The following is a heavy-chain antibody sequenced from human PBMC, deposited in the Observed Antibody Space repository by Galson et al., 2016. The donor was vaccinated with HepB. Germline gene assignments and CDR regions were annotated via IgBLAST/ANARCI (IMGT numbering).Heavy chain of an antibody. J-gene: IGHJ4*02. CDR2: IRGRGFGT. CDR1: GXXFTXXX. CDR3: AXYPEGDYRHFED. D-gene: IGHD3-16*01. V-gene: IGHV3-23*01. Sequence: SLXXXCAASGXXFTXXXMSXXXQPXXKGLXXLSXIRGRGFGTFEANXVKGRYTISRDNSRNTVYLHLIRVTAEDAGLYFCAXYPEGDYRHFEDWGQGTLVTXSS.